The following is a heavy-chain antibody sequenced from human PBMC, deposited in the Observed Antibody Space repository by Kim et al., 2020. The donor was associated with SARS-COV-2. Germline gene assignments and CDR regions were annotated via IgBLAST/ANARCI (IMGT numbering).Heavy chain of an antibody. CDR3: TRWNSGNYYDAS. V-gene: IGHV3-15*01. D-gene: IGHD1-26*01. CDR2: IRSTTDGGTT. Sequence: GSLRLSCAASGFTISDAWMSWVRQAPGKGLEWVGRIRSTTDGGTTEYAAPVKGRFTISRDDSTNTLFLQMSSLKTEDTALYYCTRWNSGNYYDASWGQGTLVTVSS. J-gene: IGHJ5*02. CDR1: GFTISDAW.